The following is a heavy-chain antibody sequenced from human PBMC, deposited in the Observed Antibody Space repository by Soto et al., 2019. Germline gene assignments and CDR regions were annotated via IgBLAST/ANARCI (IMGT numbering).Heavy chain of an antibody. CDR1: GFTFSSYG. J-gene: IGHJ4*02. Sequence: GGSLRLSCAASGFTFSSYGMHWVRQAPGKGLEWVAVISYDGSNKYYADSVKGRFTISRDNSKNTLYLQMNSLRAEDTAVYYCAKDAGSSGWSSTGLFDYWGQGTLVTVSS. CDR2: ISYDGSNK. D-gene: IGHD6-19*01. V-gene: IGHV3-30*18. CDR3: AKDAGSSGWSSTGLFDY.